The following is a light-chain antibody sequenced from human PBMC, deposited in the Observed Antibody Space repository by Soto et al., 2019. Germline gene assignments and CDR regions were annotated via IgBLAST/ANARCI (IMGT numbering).Light chain of an antibody. V-gene: IGKV1-39*01. CDR3: QQSYSAPPWT. Sequence: DIQTTQSPSSLSASVGDRVTITCTTSDNIAKYLNWYQQKPGQVPKLLXVAAYRLQSGVPTRFSGSGSGTDFTLTINNLQPEDFATYYCQQSYSAPPWTCGQGTKVDIK. CDR1: DNIAKY. J-gene: IGKJ1*01. CDR2: AAY.